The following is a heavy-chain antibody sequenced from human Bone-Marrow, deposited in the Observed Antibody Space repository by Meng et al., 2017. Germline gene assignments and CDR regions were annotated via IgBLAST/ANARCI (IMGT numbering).Heavy chain of an antibody. V-gene: IGHV3-33*01. CDR2: IWYDGSNK. Sequence: GESLKISCAASGFTFSSYGMHWVRQAPGKGLEWVAVIWYDGSNKYYADSVKGRFTISRDNSKNTLYLQMNSLRAEDTAVYYCARDLNVVVVAATDYYYYGMDVWGQGPTVTVSS. J-gene: IGHJ6*02. D-gene: IGHD2-15*01. CDR1: GFTFSSYG. CDR3: ARDLNVVVVAATDYYYYGMDV.